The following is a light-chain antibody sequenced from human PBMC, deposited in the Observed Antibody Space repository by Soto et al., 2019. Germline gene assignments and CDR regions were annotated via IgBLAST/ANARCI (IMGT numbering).Light chain of an antibody. V-gene: IGLV2-8*01. CDR1: SGDVGGYNY. Sequence: QSVLTQSPSASGSPGQSVTISCTGTSGDVGGYNYVSWYQQHPGKAPKLMIFEVSERPSGVPDRFSASKSGNTASLTVSGLQAEDEADYYCSSYAGSNNYVFGTGTKVTVL. J-gene: IGLJ1*01. CDR3: SSYAGSNNYV. CDR2: EVS.